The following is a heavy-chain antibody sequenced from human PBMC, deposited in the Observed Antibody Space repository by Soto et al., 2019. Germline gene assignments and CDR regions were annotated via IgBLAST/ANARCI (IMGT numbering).Heavy chain of an antibody. Sequence: QVQLMQSGAEVKKPGSSVKVSCKASGGSFPSDTISWVRQAPGQGLEWLGGIVPVFGTPNHAQKFQGRVTISADGSTNTAYMELTSLRPEDKAVYYCTRPSSGYYHDAFDIWGQGTLVTVSS. CDR2: IVPVFGTP. V-gene: IGHV1-69*01. CDR1: GGSFPSDT. J-gene: IGHJ3*02. CDR3: TRPSSGYYHDAFDI. D-gene: IGHD3-22*01.